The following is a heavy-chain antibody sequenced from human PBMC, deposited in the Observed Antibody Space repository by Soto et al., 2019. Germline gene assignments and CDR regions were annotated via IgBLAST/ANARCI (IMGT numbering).Heavy chain of an antibody. J-gene: IGHJ6*02. Sequence: PGGSLRLSCAASGFTFSSYAMHWVRQAPGKGLEWVAVISYDGSNKYYADSVKGRFTISRDNSKNTLYLQMNSLRAEDTAVYYCARGINDFWSGSPRYGMDAWGQGTTVTSP. CDR2: ISYDGSNK. D-gene: IGHD3-3*01. V-gene: IGHV3-30-3*01. CDR1: GFTFSSYA. CDR3: ARGINDFWSGSPRYGMDA.